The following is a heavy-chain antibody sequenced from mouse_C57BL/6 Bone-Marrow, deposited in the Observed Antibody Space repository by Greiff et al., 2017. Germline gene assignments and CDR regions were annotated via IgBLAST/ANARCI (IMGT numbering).Heavy chain of an antibody. CDR3: AREWGAMDY. Sequence: QLQQPGAELVMPGASVKLSCKASGYTFTSYWMHWVKQRPGQGLEWIGEIDPSDSYTNYNQKFKGKSTLTVDKSSSTAYMQLSSLTSEDSAVYYCAREWGAMDYWGQGTSVTVSS. CDR2: IDPSDSYT. CDR1: GYTFTSYW. V-gene: IGHV1-69*01. J-gene: IGHJ4*01.